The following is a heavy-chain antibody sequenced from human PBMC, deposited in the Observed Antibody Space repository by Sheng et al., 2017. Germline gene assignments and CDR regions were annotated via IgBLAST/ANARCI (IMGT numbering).Heavy chain of an antibody. CDR1: AGSFSTYSFHW. D-gene: IGHD3-16*02. Sequence: VLLMQSGAEVKKPGSSVTVSCRASAGSFSTYSFHWMHWVRQAPGKGLVWVSRTNEDGRRTDYADSVRGRFTISRDNSKNTLYLEMHSLTVEDTAVYYCGRDLSGRDDYWGQGAMVTVSS. CDR2: TNEDGRRT. CDR3: GRDLSGRDDY. V-gene: IGHV3-74*01. J-gene: IGHJ4*02.